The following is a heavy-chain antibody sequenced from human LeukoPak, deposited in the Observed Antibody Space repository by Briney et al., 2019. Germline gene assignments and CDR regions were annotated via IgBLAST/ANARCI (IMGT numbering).Heavy chain of an antibody. CDR2: ITVRAIYGRGGTT. J-gene: IGHJ3*02. D-gene: IGHD6-13*01. V-gene: IGHV3-23*01. Sequence: GGSLRLSCAASGFTFSSYVMSWVRQAPGKGLEWVSAITVRAIYGRGGTTYYADSVKGRFTIPRDNSKNTLYLQMNSLRAEDTAMYYCAKVIVAAGLDAFDIWGQGTMVTVSS. CDR1: GFTFSSYV. CDR3: AKVIVAAGLDAFDI.